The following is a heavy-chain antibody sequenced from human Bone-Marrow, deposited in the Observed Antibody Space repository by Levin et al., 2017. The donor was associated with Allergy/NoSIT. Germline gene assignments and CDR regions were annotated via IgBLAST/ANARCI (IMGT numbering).Heavy chain of an antibody. CDR2: ISGSGGST. V-gene: IGHV3-23*01. Sequence: GGSLRLSCAASGFTFSSYAMSWVRQAPGKGLEWVSAISGSGGSTYYADSVKGRFTISRDNSKNTLYLQMNSLRAEDTAVYYCAKAGRSEDMVQGVGWVDYWGQGTLVTVSS. CDR1: GFTFSSYA. CDR3: AKAGRSEDMVQGVGWVDY. J-gene: IGHJ4*02. D-gene: IGHD3-10*01.